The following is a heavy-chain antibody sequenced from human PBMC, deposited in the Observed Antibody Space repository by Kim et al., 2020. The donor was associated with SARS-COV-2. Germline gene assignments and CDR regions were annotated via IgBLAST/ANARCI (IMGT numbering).Heavy chain of an antibody. D-gene: IGHD1-7*01. J-gene: IGHJ5*02. V-gene: IGHV3-74*01. CDR2: SGT. CDR3: ARGTLFSFDP. Sequence: SGTGYADSVKGRFTISRDNTKNMLYLEVNNLRAEDTAVYHCARGTLFSFDPWGQGTLVTVSS.